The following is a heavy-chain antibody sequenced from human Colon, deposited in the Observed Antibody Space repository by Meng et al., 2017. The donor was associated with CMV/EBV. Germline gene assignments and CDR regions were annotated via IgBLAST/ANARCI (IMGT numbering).Heavy chain of an antibody. D-gene: IGHD3-10*01. CDR3: VMLPPGF. V-gene: IGHV3-74*03. CDR1: GSTPSTFW. Sequence: EVQMVGAGGDLVQRGGSLRLSCAVSGSTPSTFWLDWVRQVPGKGPVWVSRVHSSGSMETYEDSVKGRFTASRDNTKNTFYLQMNSLRDEDTAVYYCVMLPPGFWGQGTLVTASS. J-gene: IGHJ4*02. CDR2: VHSSGSME.